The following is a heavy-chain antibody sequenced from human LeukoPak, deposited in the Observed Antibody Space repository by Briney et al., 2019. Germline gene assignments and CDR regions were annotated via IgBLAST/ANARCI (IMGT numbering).Heavy chain of an antibody. Sequence: GGSLRLSCAASGFTFSDYWMHWVRQVPGKGLVWVSYINPDGSDTNCADSVKGRFTISRDNAKNRLYLQMSGLRAEDTAVYYCAKDPVDATPIDYWGQGTLVTVSS. V-gene: IGHV3-74*01. J-gene: IGHJ4*02. CDR1: GFTFSDYW. D-gene: IGHD2-15*01. CDR3: AKDPVDATPIDY. CDR2: INPDGSDT.